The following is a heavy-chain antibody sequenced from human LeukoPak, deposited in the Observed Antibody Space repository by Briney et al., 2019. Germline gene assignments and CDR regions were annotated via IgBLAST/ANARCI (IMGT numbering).Heavy chain of an antibody. J-gene: IGHJ4*02. CDR3: TRHADLVETAMGGMTD. Sequence: GGSLRLSCAASGFTFSGSAMHWVRQASGKGLEWVGRIRSKANSYATAYAASVKGRFTISRDDSKNTAYLQMNSLKTEDTAVYYCTRHADLVETAMGGMTDWGQGTLVTVSS. D-gene: IGHD5-18*01. V-gene: IGHV3-73*01. CDR2: IRSKANSYAT. CDR1: GFTFSGSA.